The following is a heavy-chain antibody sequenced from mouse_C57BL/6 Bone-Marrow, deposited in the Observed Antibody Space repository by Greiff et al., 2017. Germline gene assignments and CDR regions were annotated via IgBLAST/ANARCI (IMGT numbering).Heavy chain of an antibody. CDR1: GYTFTSYG. CDR2: IYPRSGNT. Sequence: QVQLQQSGAELARPGASVKLSCKASGYTFTSYGISWVKQRTGQGLEWIGEIYPRSGNTYYNEKFKGKATLPADKSSSTAYMELRSLTSEDSTVYFCARGAYSFFYAMDYWGQGTSVTVSS. J-gene: IGHJ4*01. V-gene: IGHV1-81*01. D-gene: IGHD2-12*01. CDR3: ARGAYSFFYAMDY.